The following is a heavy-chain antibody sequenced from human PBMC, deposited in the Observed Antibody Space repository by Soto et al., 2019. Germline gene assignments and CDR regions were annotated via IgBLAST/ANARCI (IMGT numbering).Heavy chain of an antibody. Sequence: QILLLESGGGVVQPGRSLRLSCSASGFSFRTYGMHWVRQAPGKGLEWVAFISFDGGDESYADAVKGRFSISRDNSNDTLHLQMDSLRADDTAFYYCVRGGWASTTSDYWGQGALVTVSS. J-gene: IGHJ4*02. CDR3: VRGGWASTTSDY. V-gene: IGHV3-33*01. CDR2: ISFDGGDE. CDR1: GFSFRTYG. D-gene: IGHD1-1*01.